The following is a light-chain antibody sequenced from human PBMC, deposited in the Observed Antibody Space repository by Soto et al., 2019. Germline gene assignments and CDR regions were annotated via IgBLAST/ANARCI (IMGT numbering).Light chain of an antibody. V-gene: IGLV2-14*03. CDR3: TSWTTSTTMI. CDR1: SSDIGAYNF. J-gene: IGLJ2*01. CDR2: DVN. Sequence: QSALTQPASVSGSPGQSITISGTGTSSDIGAYNFVSWYQQHRGKAPKLMLYDVNIRPSGVSNRFSGSKSGNTASLTISGLQAEDEADYYCTSWTTSTTMIFGGGTKLTVL.